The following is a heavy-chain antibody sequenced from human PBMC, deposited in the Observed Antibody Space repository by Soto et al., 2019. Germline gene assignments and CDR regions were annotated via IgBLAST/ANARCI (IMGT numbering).Heavy chain of an antibody. V-gene: IGHV3-48*01. D-gene: IGHD3-9*01. CDR2: ISSDETIV. Sequence: PGGSLRLSCEGFGYTFRGYGMIWVRQAPGKGLECVSYISSDETIVNYADSVKGRFTISRDSSKNSLFLQMNSLRAEDTAVYYCARDMETYYDILTYYYYGMDVWGQGSTVTVSS. CDR3: ARDMETYYDILTYYYYGMDV. CDR1: GYTFRGYG. J-gene: IGHJ6*02.